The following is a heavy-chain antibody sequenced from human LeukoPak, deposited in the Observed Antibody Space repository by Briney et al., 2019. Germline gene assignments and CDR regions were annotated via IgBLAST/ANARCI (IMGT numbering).Heavy chain of an antibody. CDR3: AKDPNGDYVGAFDS. CDR2: IHGSGGVT. V-gene: IGHV3-23*01. Sequence: PGGSLRLSCTASAISFSSYAMNWLRQAPRKGLEWVSGIHGSGGVTYYADSVKGRFTISRDNSKKTLYLQMNSLRVDDTAVYYCAKDPNGDYVGAFDSWGQGTMVTVSS. D-gene: IGHD4-17*01. CDR1: AISFSSYA. J-gene: IGHJ3*02.